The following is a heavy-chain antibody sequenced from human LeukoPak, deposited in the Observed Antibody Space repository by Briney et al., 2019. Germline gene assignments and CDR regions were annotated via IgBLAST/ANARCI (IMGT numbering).Heavy chain of an antibody. CDR3: AKDGETYYYGSGSYYGHFDY. V-gene: IGHV3-21*01. J-gene: IGHJ4*02. CDR2: ISSSSSYI. D-gene: IGHD3-10*01. CDR1: GFTFSSYS. Sequence: PGGSLRLSCAASGFTFSSYSMNWVRQAPGKGLEWVSSISSSSSYIYYADSVKGRFTISRDNAKNSLYLQMNSLRAEDTAVYYCAKDGETYYYGSGSYYGHFDYWGQGTLVTVSS.